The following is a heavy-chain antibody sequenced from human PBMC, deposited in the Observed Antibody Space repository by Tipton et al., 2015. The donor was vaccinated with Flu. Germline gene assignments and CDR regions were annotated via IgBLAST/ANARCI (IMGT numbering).Heavy chain of an antibody. Sequence: TLSLTCIVSGGSISSFYWSWIRRPPGKGVEWIAYMLYSGSTNYNPSLMSRVTMSVDTSKNQFSLKLDSVTAADTAIYYCARDSSAPRGDGHAFDIWGQGTMVTVSS. CDR2: MLYSGST. D-gene: IGHD2-21*02. V-gene: IGHV4-59*01. J-gene: IGHJ3*02. CDR1: GGSISSFY. CDR3: ARDSSAPRGDGHAFDI.